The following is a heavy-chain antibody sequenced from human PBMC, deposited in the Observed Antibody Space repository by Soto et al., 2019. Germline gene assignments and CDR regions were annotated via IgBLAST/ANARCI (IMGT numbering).Heavy chain of an antibody. Sequence: QVQLQQWGAGLLKPSETLSLTCAVYGGSFSGYYWSWIRQPPGKGLEWIGEINHSGSTNYNPSLKSXXTXSXXTSKNQFSLKLSSVTAADTAVYYCAYSSSWYYFDYWGQGTLVTVSS. CDR2: INHSGST. D-gene: IGHD6-13*01. CDR1: GGSFSGYY. V-gene: IGHV4-34*01. CDR3: AYSSSWYYFDY. J-gene: IGHJ4*02.